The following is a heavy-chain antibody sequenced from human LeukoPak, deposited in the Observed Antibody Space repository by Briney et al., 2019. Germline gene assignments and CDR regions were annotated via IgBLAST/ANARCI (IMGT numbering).Heavy chain of an antibody. D-gene: IGHD6-19*01. CDR2: ISSSSSYI. CDR3: ARDSSSGWYHDY. J-gene: IGHJ4*02. CDR1: GFTFSSYS. V-gene: IGHV3-21*01. Sequence: PGGSLRLSCAASGFTFSSYSMNWVRQAPGKGLEWVSSISSSSSYIYYADSVKGRFTISRDKSKNTLYLQMNSLRAEDTAVYYCARDSSSGWYHDYWGQGTLVTVSS.